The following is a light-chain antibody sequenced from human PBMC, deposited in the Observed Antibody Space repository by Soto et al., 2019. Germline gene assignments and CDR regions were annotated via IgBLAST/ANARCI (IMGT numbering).Light chain of an antibody. CDR3: QQYNNWPRK. CDR2: GAS. Sequence: EIVMTQSPGTLSVSPGERATLSCRASQSVSSNLAWYQQKPGQAPRLLIYGASTRATGIPARCSVSRSGTEFTLTISRLQSEDCEVYYCQQYNNWPRKFGQGTKVEIK. CDR1: QSVSSN. J-gene: IGKJ1*01. V-gene: IGKV3-15*01.